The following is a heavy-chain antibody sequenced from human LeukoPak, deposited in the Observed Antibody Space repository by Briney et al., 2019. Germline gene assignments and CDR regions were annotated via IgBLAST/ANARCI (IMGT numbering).Heavy chain of an antibody. CDR2: IYYSGST. V-gene: IGHV4-59*01. CDR3: ARESNYYYYGMDV. CDR1: GGSISSYY. J-gene: IGHJ6*02. Sequence: SETLSLTCTVSGGSISSYYWSWIRQPPGKGLEWIGYIYYSGSTNYNPSLKSRVTISVDTSKNQFSLKLSSVTAADTAVYYCARESNYYYYGMDVWGQGTTVAVSS.